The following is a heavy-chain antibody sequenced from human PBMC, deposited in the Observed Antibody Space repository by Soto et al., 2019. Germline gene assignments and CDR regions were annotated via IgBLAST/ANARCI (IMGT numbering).Heavy chain of an antibody. CDR2: IRQDGSEK. CDR1: GFTFSSYW. Sequence: GGSLRLSCAASGFTFSSYWMSWVRQAPGKGLEWVASIRQDGSEKYYVDSVKGRFTISRDNAKNSLYLQMNSLRAEDTAVYYCARGSVVRYFDWLEFGYYGMDVWGQGTTVTVSS. J-gene: IGHJ6*02. CDR3: ARGSVVRYFDWLEFGYYGMDV. V-gene: IGHV3-7*01. D-gene: IGHD3-9*01.